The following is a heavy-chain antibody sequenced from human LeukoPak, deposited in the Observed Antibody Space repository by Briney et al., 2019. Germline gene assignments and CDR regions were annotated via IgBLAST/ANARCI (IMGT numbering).Heavy chain of an antibody. CDR2: INHSGST. D-gene: IGHD3-22*01. CDR3: ARGGYYYDSSGLTDH. CDR1: GGSFSGYY. V-gene: IGHV4-34*01. Sequence: PSETPSLTCAVYGGSFSGYYWSWIRQPPGKGLEWIGEINHSGSTNYNPSLKSRVTISVDTSKNQFSLKLSSVTAADTAVYYCARGGYYYDSSGLTDHWGQGTLVTVSS. J-gene: IGHJ4*02.